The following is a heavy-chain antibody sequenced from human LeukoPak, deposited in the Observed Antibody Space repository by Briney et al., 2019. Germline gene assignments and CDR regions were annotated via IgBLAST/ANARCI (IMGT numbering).Heavy chain of an antibody. V-gene: IGHV4-59*12. CDR1: GGSISSYY. Sequence: MPSETLSLTCTVSGGSISSYYWSWIRQPPGKGLEWIGYIYYSGSTNYNPSLKNRVTISVDTSKNQFSLKLSSVTAADTAVYYCARGLRATVTTGRYFDLWGRGTLVTVSS. CDR3: ARGLRATVTTGRYFDL. D-gene: IGHD4-17*01. CDR2: IYYSGST. J-gene: IGHJ2*01.